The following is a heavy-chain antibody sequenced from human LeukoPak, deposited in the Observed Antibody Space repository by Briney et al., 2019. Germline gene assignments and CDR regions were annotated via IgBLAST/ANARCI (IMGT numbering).Heavy chain of an antibody. Sequence: ASAKVSCKASGYTFTSYYMHWVRQAPGQGLEWMGIINPSGGSTSYAQKFQGRVTMTRDTSTSTVYMELSSLRSEDTAVYYCARDSGYSSGWYRFDYSGYYFDYWGQGTLVTVSS. CDR1: GYTFTSYY. J-gene: IGHJ4*02. V-gene: IGHV1-46*01. CDR3: ARDSGYSSGWYRFDYSGYYFDY. D-gene: IGHD6-19*01. CDR2: INPSGGST.